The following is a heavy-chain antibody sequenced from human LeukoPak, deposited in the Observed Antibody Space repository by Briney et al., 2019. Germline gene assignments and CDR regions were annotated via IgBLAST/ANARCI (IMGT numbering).Heavy chain of an antibody. D-gene: IGHD4-17*01. CDR1: GFLFTSYD. Sequence: PGGSLRLPCAMSGFLFTSYDMAWDRQAPGKGLEWVSFIYSCCETSYSDFVKGRFTISRDNSKNTLYLQMNSLRADDTSVYYCARRAGEYSHPYDYWGQGTLVTVSS. V-gene: IGHV3-23*05. J-gene: IGHJ4*02. CDR3: ARRAGEYSHPYDY. CDR2: IYSCCET.